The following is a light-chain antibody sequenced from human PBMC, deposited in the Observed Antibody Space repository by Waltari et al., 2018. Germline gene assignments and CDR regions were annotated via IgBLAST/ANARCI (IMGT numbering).Light chain of an antibody. CDR2: GVS. CDR3: GSYAGTYTVRV. J-gene: IGLJ3*02. Sequence: YQQHPGKTPKLMIYGVSKRPSGFPDRFSGSKSVNTASLTISVLQAEDEGDYYCGSYAGTYTVRVFGGGTKVTVL. V-gene: IGLV2-11*01.